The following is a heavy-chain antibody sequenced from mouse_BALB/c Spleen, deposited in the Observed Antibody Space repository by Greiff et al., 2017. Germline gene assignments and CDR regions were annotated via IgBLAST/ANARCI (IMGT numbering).Heavy chain of an antibody. J-gene: IGHJ3*01. CDR3: AYYYGAY. V-gene: IGHV5-17*02. Sequence: EVMLVESGGGLVQPGGSRKLSCAASGFTFSSFGMHWVRQAPEKGLEWVAYISSGSSTIYYADTVKGRFTISRDNPKNTLFLQMTSLRSEDTAMYYCAYYYGAYWGQGTLVTVSA. CDR2: ISSGSSTI. CDR1: GFTFSSFG. D-gene: IGHD1-1*01.